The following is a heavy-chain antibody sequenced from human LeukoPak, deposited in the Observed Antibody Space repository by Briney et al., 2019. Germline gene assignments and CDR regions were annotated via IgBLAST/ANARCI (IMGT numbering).Heavy chain of an antibody. CDR3: ARWGGYSYMDV. Sequence: SETLSLTCAVYGGSFSGYYWSWIRQPPGKGPEWIGEINHRGSTNYNPSLKSRVTISIDTSKNQFSLKLSSVTAADTAVYYCARWGGYSYMDVWGKGTTVTVSS. J-gene: IGHJ6*03. CDR1: GGSFSGYY. V-gene: IGHV4-34*01. CDR2: INHRGST. D-gene: IGHD3-22*01.